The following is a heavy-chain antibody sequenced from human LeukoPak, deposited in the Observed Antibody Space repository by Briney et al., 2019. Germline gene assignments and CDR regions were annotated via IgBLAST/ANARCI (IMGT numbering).Heavy chain of an antibody. CDR2: ISSSATIL. CDR1: GFTFSSYE. V-gene: IGHV3-48*03. CDR3: ASAYSSSYDY. D-gene: IGHD6-13*01. Sequence: GGSLRLSCAASGFTFSSYEMNWVRQAPGKGLEWVSYISSSATILYYADSVKGRFTISRDNAKNSLYLQMNSVRVEDTAVYYCASAYSSSYDYWGQGTLVTVSS. J-gene: IGHJ4*02.